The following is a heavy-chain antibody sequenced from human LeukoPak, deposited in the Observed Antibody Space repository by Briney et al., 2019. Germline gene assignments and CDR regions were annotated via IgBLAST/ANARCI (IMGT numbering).Heavy chain of an antibody. V-gene: IGHV3-23*01. Sequence: GGSLRLSCAASGFTFSSHAMSWVRQAPGKGLEWVSAISGSGGSTYYADSVKGRFTISRDNSKNTLYLQMNSLRAEDMALYYCAKETNDAFDIWGQGTMVTVSS. J-gene: IGHJ3*02. CDR2: ISGSGGST. CDR1: GFTFSSHA. CDR3: AKETNDAFDI.